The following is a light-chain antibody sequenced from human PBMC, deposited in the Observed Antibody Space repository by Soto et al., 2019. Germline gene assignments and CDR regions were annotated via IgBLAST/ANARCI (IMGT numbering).Light chain of an antibody. CDR3: QQYAGSPWT. V-gene: IGKV3-20*01. Sequence: IVLTQSPGTLSMSPGERVTLSCRASRSISSSYLAWYQQKPGQAPRLLVHGASSRATGIPDRFSGSGSGTDFTLTISRLEPEDFAVYYCQQYAGSPWTFGQGTKVEIK. CDR2: GAS. CDR1: RSISSSY. J-gene: IGKJ1*01.